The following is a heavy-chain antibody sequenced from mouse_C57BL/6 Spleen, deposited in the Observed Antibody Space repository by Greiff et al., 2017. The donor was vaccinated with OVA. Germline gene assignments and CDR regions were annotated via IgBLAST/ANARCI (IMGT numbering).Heavy chain of an antibody. Sequence: EVKLMESEGGLVQPGSSMKLSCTASGFTFSDYYMAWVRQVPEKGLEWVANINYDGSSTYYLDSLKSRFIISRDNAKNILYLQMSSLKSEDTATYYCARDGDYDGWYFDVWGTGTTVTVSS. V-gene: IGHV5-16*01. CDR1: GFTFSDYY. CDR2: INYDGSST. CDR3: ARDGDYDGWYFDV. D-gene: IGHD2-4*01. J-gene: IGHJ1*03.